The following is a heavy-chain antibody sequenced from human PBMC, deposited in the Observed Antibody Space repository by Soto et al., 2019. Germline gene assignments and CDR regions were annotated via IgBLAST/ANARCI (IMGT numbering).Heavy chain of an antibody. J-gene: IGHJ6*02. V-gene: IGHV3-30-3*01. Sequence: GGSLRLSCAASGFTFSSYAIHWVRHAPCKGLEWVAVISYDGSNKYYADSVKGRFTISRDNSKNTLYLQMKSLRAEDTAVYYCARSAGWAVALGWGYYGMDVWGQGNTVTVSS. CDR1: GFTFSSYA. CDR3: ARSAGWAVALGWGYYGMDV. D-gene: IGHD6-19*01. CDR2: ISYDGSNK.